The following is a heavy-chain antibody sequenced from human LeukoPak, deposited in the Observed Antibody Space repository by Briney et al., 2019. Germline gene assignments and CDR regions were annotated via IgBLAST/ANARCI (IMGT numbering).Heavy chain of an antibody. CDR2: ISGSGGST. J-gene: IGHJ4*02. CDR3: AKAKYYDFWSGYYPDY. CDR1: GFTFSSYA. V-gene: IGHV3-23*01. D-gene: IGHD3-3*01. Sequence: GGSLRLSCAASGFTFSSYAMSWVRQAPGKGLEWVSAISGSGGSTYYADSVKGRFTISRDNSKNTLYPQMNSLRAEDTAVYYCAKAKYYDFWSGYYPDYWGQGTLVTVSS.